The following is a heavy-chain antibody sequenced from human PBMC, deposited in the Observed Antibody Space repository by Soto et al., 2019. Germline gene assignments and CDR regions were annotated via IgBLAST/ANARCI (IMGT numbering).Heavy chain of an antibody. CDR2: IYHSGST. J-gene: IGHJ5*02. Sequence: ETLSLTCSDSGGSISSYYWSWIRQPPGKGLEWIGYIYHSGSTYYNPSLKSRVTISVDRSKNQFSLKLSSVTAADTAVYYCARVPDRWGQGTLVTVSS. V-gene: IGHV4-59*12. CDR1: GGSISSYY. D-gene: IGHD2-2*01. CDR3: ARVPDR.